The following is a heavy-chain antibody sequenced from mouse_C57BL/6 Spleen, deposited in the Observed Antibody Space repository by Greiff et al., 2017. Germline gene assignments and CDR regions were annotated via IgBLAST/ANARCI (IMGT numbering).Heavy chain of an antibody. V-gene: IGHV1-74*01. D-gene: IGHD1-1*01. CDR1: GYTFTSYW. Sequence: QVQLQQPGAELVKPGASVKVSCKASGYTFTSYWMHWVQQRPGQGLEWIGRIHPSDSDTNYNQKFKGKGTLTVDKSSSTAYMQLSSLTSEDSAVYYCAIEGTTVVVPFDYWGQGTTLTVSS. CDR3: AIEGTTVVVPFDY. J-gene: IGHJ2*01. CDR2: IHPSDSDT.